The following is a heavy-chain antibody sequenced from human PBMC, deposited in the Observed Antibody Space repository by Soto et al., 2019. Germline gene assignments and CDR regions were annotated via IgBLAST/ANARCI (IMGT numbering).Heavy chain of an antibody. V-gene: IGHV1-18*04. CDR2: ISAYNGNT. D-gene: IGHD3-3*01. J-gene: IGHJ6*02. Sequence: QVQLVQSGAEVKNPGASVKVSCKASGYTFTSYGIIWVRHAPGQGLEWMGWISAYNGNTNYAQKLQGRVTMTTDTSTSTAYMELRSLRSEDTAVYYCASDRGYYDFWSGYWTFFGMDVWGQGTTVTVSS. CDR1: GYTFTSYG. CDR3: ASDRGYYDFWSGYWTFFGMDV.